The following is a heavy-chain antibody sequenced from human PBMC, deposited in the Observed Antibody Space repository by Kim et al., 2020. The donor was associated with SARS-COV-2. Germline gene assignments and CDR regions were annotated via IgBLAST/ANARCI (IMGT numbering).Heavy chain of an antibody. CDR1: GFTVSSNY. Sequence: GGSLRLSCAASGFTVSSNYMSWVRQAPGKGLEWVADLYSGGSTYYADSAKGRITISRDNSKNTLYLQMNSLRAEDTAVYFCARGRGRWLPVDLWGRGTLVTVSS. CDR2: LYSGGST. CDR3: ARGRGRWLPVDL. V-gene: IGHV3-53*01. D-gene: IGHD5-12*01. J-gene: IGHJ2*01.